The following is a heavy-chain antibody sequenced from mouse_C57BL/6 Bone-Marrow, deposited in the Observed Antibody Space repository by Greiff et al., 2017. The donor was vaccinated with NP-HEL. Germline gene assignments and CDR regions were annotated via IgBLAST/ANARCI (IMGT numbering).Heavy chain of an antibody. Sequence: VQLQQSGPELVKPGASVKISCKASGYTFTDYYMNWVKQSHGKSLEWIGDINPNNGGTSYNQKFKGKATLTVDKSSSTAYMELRSLTSEDSAVYYCARWRGCDYWGQGTTLTVSS. CDR1: GYTFTDYY. J-gene: IGHJ2*01. CDR2: INPNNGGT. CDR3: ARWRGCDY. V-gene: IGHV1-26*01.